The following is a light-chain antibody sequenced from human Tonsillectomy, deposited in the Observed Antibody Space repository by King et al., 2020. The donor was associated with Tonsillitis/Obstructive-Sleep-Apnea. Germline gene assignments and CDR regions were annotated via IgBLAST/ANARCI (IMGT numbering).Light chain of an antibody. Sequence: GVPSRFSGAGSGTDFTFTISSVQPEDFATYYCQQVHSVLRMVGQGTRLDIK. J-gene: IGKJ5*01. V-gene: IGKV1-12*01. CDR3: QQVHSVLRM.